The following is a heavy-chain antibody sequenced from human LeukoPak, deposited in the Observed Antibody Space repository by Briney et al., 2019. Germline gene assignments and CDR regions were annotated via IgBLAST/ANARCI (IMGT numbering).Heavy chain of an antibody. Sequence: PSETLSLTCTVSGGSISSSSYYWGWIRQPPGKGLEWIGSIYYSGSTYYNPSLKSRVTISVDTSKNQFSLKLSSVTAADTAVCYCARHLQVLRYFDWSYYFDYWGQGTLVTVSS. CDR3: ARHLQVLRYFDWSYYFDY. V-gene: IGHV4-39*01. CDR2: IYYSGST. D-gene: IGHD3-9*01. CDR1: GGSISSSSYY. J-gene: IGHJ4*02.